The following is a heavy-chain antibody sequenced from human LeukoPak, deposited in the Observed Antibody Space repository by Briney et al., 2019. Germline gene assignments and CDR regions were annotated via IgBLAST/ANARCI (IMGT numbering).Heavy chain of an antibody. CDR1: GYTFTSYG. Sequence: ASVTVSCKASGYTFTSYGISWVRQAPGQGLEWMGWISAYNGNTNYAQKLQGRVTMTTDTSTSTAYMELRSLRSDDTAVYYCARDGMDPRHYYGMDVWGQGTTVTVSS. D-gene: IGHD1-1*01. J-gene: IGHJ6*02. CDR2: ISAYNGNT. CDR3: ARDGMDPRHYYGMDV. V-gene: IGHV1-18*01.